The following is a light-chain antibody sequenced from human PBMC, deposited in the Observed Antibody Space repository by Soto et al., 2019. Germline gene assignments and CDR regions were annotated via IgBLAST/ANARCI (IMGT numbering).Light chain of an antibody. CDR2: TTS. CDR1: QDINNW. J-gene: IGKJ4*01. V-gene: IGKV1D-12*01. Sequence: DIQVTQSPSSVSASVGDRVTITCRASQDINNWLAWYQQKPGKAPKLLIYTTSNLQGGVPSRFSGSGSGTDFTITISSLQPEDFATYYCQQANSFPLTFGGGTKVEIK. CDR3: QQANSFPLT.